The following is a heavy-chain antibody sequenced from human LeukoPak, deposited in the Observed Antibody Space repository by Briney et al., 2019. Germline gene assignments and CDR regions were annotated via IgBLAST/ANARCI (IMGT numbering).Heavy chain of an antibody. CDR1: GFIFTTYG. Sequence: PGGPLRLSCSASGFIFTTYGMHWLRQAPGKGLEGVGFIRYDGRNTYYSDSVKGRFTISRDISKNTLYLQMNNLKAEDTAVYYCAKENDGSYRCAGSWGQGTLVTVSS. CDR3: AKENDGSYRCAGS. J-gene: IGHJ5*02. D-gene: IGHD3-16*02. CDR2: IRYDGRNT. V-gene: IGHV3-30*02.